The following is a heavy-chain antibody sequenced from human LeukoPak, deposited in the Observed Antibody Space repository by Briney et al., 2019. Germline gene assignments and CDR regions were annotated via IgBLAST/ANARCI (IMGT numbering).Heavy chain of an antibody. J-gene: IGHJ4*02. CDR3: ARGDSGSLYYFDY. CDR1: GGSISSSAYY. Sequence: PSETLSLTCTVSGGSISSSAYYWGWIRQPPGKGLEWIAGMYYPASTYYNPSLKSRVDISIDASKNQFSLKLTSVTAADTAVYYCARGDSGSLYYFDYWGQGTLVTVSS. CDR2: MYYPAST. D-gene: IGHD1-26*01. V-gene: IGHV4-39*07.